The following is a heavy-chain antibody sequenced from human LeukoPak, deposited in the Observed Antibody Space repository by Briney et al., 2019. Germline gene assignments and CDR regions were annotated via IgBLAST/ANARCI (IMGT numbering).Heavy chain of an antibody. Sequence: GGSLRLSCAASGFTFSSYSMNWVRQAPGKGLEWVSSITSSSSYIYYADSVKGRFTISRDNAKNSLYLQMNSLRAEDTAVYYSARGGMRVRQLLPTLLDYWGQGILVTVSS. CDR3: ARGGMRVRQLLPTLLDY. CDR1: GFTFSSYS. D-gene: IGHD1-26*01. J-gene: IGHJ4*02. CDR2: ITSSSSYI. V-gene: IGHV3-21*01.